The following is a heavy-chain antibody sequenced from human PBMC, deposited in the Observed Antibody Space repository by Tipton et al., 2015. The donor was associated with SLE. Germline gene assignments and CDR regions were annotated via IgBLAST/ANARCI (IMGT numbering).Heavy chain of an antibody. CDR3: AEVRKKGWGWFDP. Sequence: TLSLTCTVSGGYISLHYWSWIRQPPGKGLEWIGQINHRGSTNYNPSLKSRVTISIDTSKNQFSLKLSSVTAADTAVYYCAEVRKKGWGWFDPWGQGTLVTVSS. J-gene: IGHJ5*02. V-gene: IGHV4-34*01. CDR1: GGYISLHY. CDR2: INHRGST. D-gene: IGHD3-16*01.